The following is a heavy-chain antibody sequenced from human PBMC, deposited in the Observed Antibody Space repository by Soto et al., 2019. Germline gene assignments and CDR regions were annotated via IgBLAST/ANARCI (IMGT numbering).Heavy chain of an antibody. D-gene: IGHD2-2*01. CDR2: ISGSGGST. J-gene: IGHJ6*03. Sequence: GGSLRLSCASSGFPCSSYAMIWVRQAPGKGLEWVSAISGSGGSTYYADSVKGRFTISRDNSKNTLYLQMNSLRAEDTAVYYCAKIGQYCSSTSCYVGYMDVWGKGTTVTVSS. CDR3: AKIGQYCSSTSCYVGYMDV. CDR1: GFPCSSYA. V-gene: IGHV3-23*01.